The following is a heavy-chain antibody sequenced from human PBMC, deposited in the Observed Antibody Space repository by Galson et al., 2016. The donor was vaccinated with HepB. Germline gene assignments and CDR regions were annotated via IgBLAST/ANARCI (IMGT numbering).Heavy chain of an antibody. CDR3: VRGIRNSWYAYKRSYYYSMEL. V-gene: IGHV3-48*03. J-gene: IGHJ6*02. CDR1: GFTFSRYE. CDR2: ISYTNAV. D-gene: IGHD6-13*01. Sequence: SLRLSCAASGFTFSRYEFNWVRQAPGKGLEWVSHISYTNAVSYAASVKGRFTISRDNDGDSLFLEMRGLRVEDTAVYYFVRGIRNSWYAYKRSYYYSMELWGRGTSIIVSS.